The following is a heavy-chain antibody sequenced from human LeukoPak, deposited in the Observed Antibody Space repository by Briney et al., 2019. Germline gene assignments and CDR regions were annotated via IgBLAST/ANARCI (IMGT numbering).Heavy chain of an antibody. CDR3: ASYNMLRGFDP. V-gene: IGHV4-39*07. D-gene: IGHD3-10*01. Sequence: SETLSLTCTVSGGSISSSSYYWGWIRQPPGKGLEWIGSIYYSGSTYYNPSLKSRVTISVDTSKNQFSLKLSSVTAADTAVYYCASYNMLRGFDPWGQGTLVTVSS. CDR2: IYYSGST. CDR1: GGSISSSSYY. J-gene: IGHJ5*02.